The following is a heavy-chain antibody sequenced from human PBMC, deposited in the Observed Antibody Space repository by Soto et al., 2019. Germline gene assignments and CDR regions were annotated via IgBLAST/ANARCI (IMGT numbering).Heavy chain of an antibody. V-gene: IGHV3-9*01. CDR1: GFTFDDYA. Sequence: EVQLVESGGGLVQPGRSLRLSCAASGFTFDDYAMHWVRQAPGKGLEWVSGISWNSGSIGYADSVKGRFTISRDNAKNSLYLQMNSLRAEDTALYYCAKDGYSSSSGNFDLWGRGTLVTVSS. CDR3: AKDGYSSSSGNFDL. J-gene: IGHJ2*01. D-gene: IGHD6-6*01. CDR2: ISWNSGSI.